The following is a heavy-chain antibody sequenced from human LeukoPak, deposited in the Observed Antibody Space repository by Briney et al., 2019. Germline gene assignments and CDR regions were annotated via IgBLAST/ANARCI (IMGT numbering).Heavy chain of an antibody. CDR3: AKDIVVVVAATDTTYFDY. D-gene: IGHD2-15*01. V-gene: IGHV3-30*18. CDR1: GFTFSSYG. J-gene: IGHJ4*02. Sequence: PGGSPRLSCAASGFTFSSYGMHWVRQAPGKGLEWVAVISYDGSNKYYADSVKGRFTISRDNSKNTLYLQMNSLRAEDTAVYYCAKDIVVVVAATDTTYFDYWGQGTLVTVSS. CDR2: ISYDGSNK.